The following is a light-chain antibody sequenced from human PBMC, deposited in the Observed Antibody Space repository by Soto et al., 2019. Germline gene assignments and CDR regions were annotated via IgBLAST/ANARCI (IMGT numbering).Light chain of an antibody. V-gene: IGKV3-15*01. CDR2: GAS. CDR3: QQYNNWPIT. CDR1: QSVSST. Sequence: EIGMTQSPATLSVSPGERATLSCRASQSVSSTLAWYQQKPGQAPRLLIYGASTRATGIPARFSGSGSGTEFTLTISSLQSEDFAVYYCQQYNNWPITFGEGTRLEIK. J-gene: IGKJ5*01.